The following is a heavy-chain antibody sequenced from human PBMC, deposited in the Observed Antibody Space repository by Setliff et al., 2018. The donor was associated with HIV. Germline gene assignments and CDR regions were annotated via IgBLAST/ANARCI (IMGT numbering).Heavy chain of an antibody. CDR1: GFTFSSYW. J-gene: IGHJ4*01. V-gene: IGHV3-7*01. CDR2: IKQDGSET. D-gene: IGHD3-22*01. CDR3: ARVYDSSGYSLSIPGY. Sequence: AGGSLRLSCAASGFTFSSYWMSWVRQAPGKGLEWVANIKQDGSETYYVDSVKGRFTISRDNAKNSLYLQMNSLRAEDTAVYYCARVYDSSGYSLSIPGYWGQGTLVTVSS.